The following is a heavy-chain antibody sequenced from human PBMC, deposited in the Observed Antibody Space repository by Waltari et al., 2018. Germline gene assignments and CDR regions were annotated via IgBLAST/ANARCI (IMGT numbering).Heavy chain of an antibody. D-gene: IGHD6-13*01. V-gene: IGHV3-48*04. J-gene: IGHJ4*02. CDR1: GFTFSTYS. CDR2: ISGSSSTI. CDR3: ARGLKQQQLVYI. Sequence: EVQLVESGGGLVQHGGSLRLSCAASGFTFSTYSMNWGRQAPGKGLEWVSYISGSSSTIYYADSVKGRFTISRDNAKNSLYLQMNSLRAEDTAVYYCARGLKQQQLVYIWGQGTLVTVSS.